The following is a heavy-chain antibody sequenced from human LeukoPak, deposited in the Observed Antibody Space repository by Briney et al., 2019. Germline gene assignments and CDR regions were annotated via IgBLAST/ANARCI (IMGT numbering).Heavy chain of an antibody. V-gene: IGHV3-23*01. CDR3: AKSIGDYYYYYAMDV. D-gene: IGHD3-16*01. Sequence: PGGSLRLSCAASGFTFSSYAMSWVRQAPGKGLEWVSAISGTGGSTYNADSVKGRFTISRDNSKYRLYLEMNSLRAEDTAVYYCAKSIGDYYYYYAMDVWGQGTTVTVSS. CDR2: ISGTGGST. J-gene: IGHJ6*02. CDR1: GFTFSSYA.